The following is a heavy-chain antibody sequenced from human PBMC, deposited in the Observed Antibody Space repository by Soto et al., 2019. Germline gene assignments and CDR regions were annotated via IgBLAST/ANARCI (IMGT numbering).Heavy chain of an antibody. D-gene: IGHD3-10*01. J-gene: IGHJ6*02. Sequence: GASVKVSCKASGGTFSSYAISWVRQAPGQGLEWMGGIIPIFGTANYAQKFQGRVTITADESTSTAYMELSSLRSEDTAVYYCATGGDYYGSVPYGMDVWGQGTLVTVSS. CDR1: GGTFSSYA. V-gene: IGHV1-69*13. CDR2: IIPIFGTA. CDR3: ATGGDYYGSVPYGMDV.